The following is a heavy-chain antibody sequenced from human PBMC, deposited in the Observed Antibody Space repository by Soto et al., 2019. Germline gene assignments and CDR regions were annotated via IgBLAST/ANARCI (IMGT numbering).Heavy chain of an antibody. D-gene: IGHD3-3*01. CDR3: ARDPRGRFWECGRSYYYDDRDV. CDR2: TYYRSKWYN. Sequence: SPTLSLTCAIFGDSVSSNSAAWNWYRQSPSRGLEWLGRTYYRSKWYNDYAVSVKSRITINPDTSKNQFSLQGTDVSPEDTAVYYCARDPRGRFWECGRSYYYDDRDVWGQGTRGT. CDR1: GDSVSSNSAA. V-gene: IGHV6-1*01. J-gene: IGHJ6*02.